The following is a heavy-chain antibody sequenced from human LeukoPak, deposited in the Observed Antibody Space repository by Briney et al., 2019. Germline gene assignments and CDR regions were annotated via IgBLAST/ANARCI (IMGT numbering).Heavy chain of an antibody. V-gene: IGHV3-23*01. J-gene: IGHJ5*02. D-gene: IGHD2/OR15-2a*01. CDR3: AIQRIVQNWFDP. CDR1: GFTFSSYA. Sequence: GGSLRLSCAASGFTFSSYAMSWVRQAPGKGLEWVSAISGSGDSTYCTDSVKGRFTISRDNSKSTLYLQMNSLRAEDTAVYYCAIQRIVQNWFDPWGQGTLVTVSS. CDR2: ISGSGDST.